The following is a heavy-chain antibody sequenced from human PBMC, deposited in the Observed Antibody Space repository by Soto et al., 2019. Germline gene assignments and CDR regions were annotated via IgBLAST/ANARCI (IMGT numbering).Heavy chain of an antibody. CDR1: GGTFSSYA. D-gene: IGHD1-1*01. CDR2: IIPIFGTA. Sequence: SVKVSCKTSGGTFSSYAIRWVRQAPGQGLGWMGGIIPIFGTANYAQKFQGRVTITADKSTSTAYMELSSLRSEDTAVYYCARRGTGNPNYYYYGMDVWGQGTTVTVSS. V-gene: IGHV1-69*06. CDR3: ARRGTGNPNYYYYGMDV. J-gene: IGHJ6*02.